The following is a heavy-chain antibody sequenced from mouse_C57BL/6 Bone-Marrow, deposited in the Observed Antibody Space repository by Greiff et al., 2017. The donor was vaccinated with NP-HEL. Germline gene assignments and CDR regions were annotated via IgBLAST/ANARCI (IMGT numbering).Heavy chain of an antibody. CDR1: GFNIKDDY. CDR3: TTEVYAMDY. J-gene: IGHJ4*01. V-gene: IGHV14-4*01. CDR2: IDPENGDT. Sequence: EVQLVESGAELVRPGASVKLSCTASGFNIKDDYMHWVKQRPEQGLEWIGWIDPENGDTEYASKFQGKATITADTSSNTAYLQLSSLTSEDTAVYYCTTEVYAMDYWGQGTSVTVSS.